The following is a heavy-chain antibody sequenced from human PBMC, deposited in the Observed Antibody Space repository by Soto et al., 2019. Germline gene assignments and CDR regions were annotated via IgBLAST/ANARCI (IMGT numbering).Heavy chain of an antibody. D-gene: IGHD3-9*01. CDR2: IIPILGIA. Sequence: SVKVSCKASGGTFSSYTISWVRQAPGQGLEWMGRIIPILGIANYAQKFQGRVTITADKSTSTAYMELSSLRSEDTAVYYCARDAPPLDYDILTGYYSPYYYYYMDVWGKGTTVTVSS. J-gene: IGHJ6*03. V-gene: IGHV1-69*04. CDR3: ARDAPPLDYDILTGYYSPYYYYYMDV. CDR1: GGTFSSYT.